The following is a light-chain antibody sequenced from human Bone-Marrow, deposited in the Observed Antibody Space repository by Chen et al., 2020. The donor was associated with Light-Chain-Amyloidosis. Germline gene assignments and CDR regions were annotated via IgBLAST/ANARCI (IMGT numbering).Light chain of an antibody. CDR2: EDN. CDR1: SGSIAGNY. J-gene: IGLJ3*02. Sequence: FMLPQPRAVSESPGKTVTISCTRSSGSIAGNYVQWFQQRPGRSPTTVIFEDNLRPPGVPDRFSGSIDTSSNSASLSISGLKPEDEADYYCQSYDTSVRVFGGGTRLTVL. CDR3: QSYDTSVRV. V-gene: IGLV6-57*01.